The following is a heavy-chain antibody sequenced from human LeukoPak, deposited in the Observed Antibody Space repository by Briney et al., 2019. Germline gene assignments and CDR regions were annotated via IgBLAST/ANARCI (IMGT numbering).Heavy chain of an antibody. D-gene: IGHD1-1*01. Sequence: GGSLRLSCAASGFTFSSYWMSWVRQAPGKGLEWVANIKQDGSEKYYVDSVKGRFTISRDNAKNTLYLQMNSLRAEDTAVYYCAKSKLEPIIDYWGQGTLVTVSS. CDR1: GFTFSSYW. CDR2: IKQDGSEK. CDR3: AKSKLEPIIDY. V-gene: IGHV3-7*01. J-gene: IGHJ4*02.